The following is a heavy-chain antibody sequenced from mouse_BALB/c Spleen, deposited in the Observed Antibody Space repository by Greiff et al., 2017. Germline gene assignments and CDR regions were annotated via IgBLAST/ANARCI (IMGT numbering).Heavy chain of an antibody. J-gene: IGHJ3*01. D-gene: IGHD2-14*01. CDR2: INPSTGYT. CDR1: GYTFTSYW. V-gene: IGHV1-7*01. Sequence: VQLQQSGAELAKPGASVKMSCKASGYTFTSYWMHWVKQRPGQGLEWIGYINPSTGYTEYNQKFKDKATLTADKSSSTAYMQLSSLTSEDSAVYYCARGYDVAYGGQGTLVTVSA. CDR3: ARGYDVAY.